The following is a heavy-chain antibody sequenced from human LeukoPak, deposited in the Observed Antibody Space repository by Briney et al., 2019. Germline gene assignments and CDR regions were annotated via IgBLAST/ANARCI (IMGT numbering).Heavy chain of an antibody. CDR1: GFTFGTYA. CDR3: AKGEAVAAAGDFDY. D-gene: IGHD6-13*01. V-gene: IGHV3-23*01. Sequence: GGSLRLSCAASGFTFGTYAISWVRQAPGKGLKWVSTISGSGYSTYYADSVKGRFTISRDTSKNTLYLEMNSLRAEDTAVYYCAKGEAVAAAGDFDYWGQGTLVTVSS. J-gene: IGHJ4*02. CDR2: ISGSGYST.